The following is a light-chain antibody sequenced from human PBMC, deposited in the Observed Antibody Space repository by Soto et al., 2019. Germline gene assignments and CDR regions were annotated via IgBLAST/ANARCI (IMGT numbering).Light chain of an antibody. CDR2: DVT. CDR3: SSYSSSTTHVV. Sequence: QSALTQPASVSGSPGRSVTISCTGTSTDVGDFNYVSWYQHHPGRAPKLIIYDVTNRPSWISYRFSASKSGRTASLTISGLQAEDEDDYYCSSYSSSTTHVVFGGGTKLTVL. J-gene: IGLJ2*01. V-gene: IGLV2-14*03. CDR1: STDVGDFNY.